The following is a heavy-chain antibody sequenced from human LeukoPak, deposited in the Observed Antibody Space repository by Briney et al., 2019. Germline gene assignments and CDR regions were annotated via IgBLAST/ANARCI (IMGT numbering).Heavy chain of an antibody. CDR1: GYTFTSYY. V-gene: IGHV1-46*01. CDR3: ARAYYYDSSGYYYPDFDY. D-gene: IGHD3-22*01. Sequence: ASVKVSCKASGYTFTSYYMHWVRQAPGQGLEWMGIINPSGGSTSYAQKSQGRVTMTRDTSTSTVYMELSSLRSEDTAVYYCARAYYYDSSGYYYPDFDYWGQGTLVTVSS. J-gene: IGHJ4*02. CDR2: INPSGGST.